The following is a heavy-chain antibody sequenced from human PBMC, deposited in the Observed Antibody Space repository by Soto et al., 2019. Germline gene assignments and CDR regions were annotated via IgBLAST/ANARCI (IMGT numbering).Heavy chain of an antibody. V-gene: IGHV4-4*02. CDR2: IHHSGST. Sequence: SETLSLTCAVSGGSISSSNWWSWVRQPPGKGLEWIGEIHHSGSTNYNPSLKSRVTISVDKSKNQFSLNLSSVTAADTAVYYCAREGDSYYGSGNKGYGMDVWGQGTTVTVSS. D-gene: IGHD3-10*01. CDR3: AREGDSYYGSGNKGYGMDV. J-gene: IGHJ6*02. CDR1: GGSISSSNW.